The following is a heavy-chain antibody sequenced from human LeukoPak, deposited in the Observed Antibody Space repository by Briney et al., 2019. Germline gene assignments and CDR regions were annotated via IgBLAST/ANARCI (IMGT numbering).Heavy chain of an antibody. CDR1: GYTFTSYY. CDR2: FNPSGGST. Sequence: GASVKVSCKASGYTFTSYYMHWVRQAPGQGLEWMGGFNPSGGSTTYAQKFQGRVTMTTDTSTSTVYTELSSLRSEDTAVYYCARDYGDYFDYWGQGTLVTVSS. D-gene: IGHD4-17*01. V-gene: IGHV1-46*01. CDR3: ARDYGDYFDY. J-gene: IGHJ4*02.